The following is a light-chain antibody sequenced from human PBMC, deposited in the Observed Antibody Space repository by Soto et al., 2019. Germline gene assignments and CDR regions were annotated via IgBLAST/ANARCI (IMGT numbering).Light chain of an antibody. CDR3: LQDYTYPLTP. J-gene: IGKJ2*01. CDR2: AAS. Sequence: AIQMTQSPSSLSASVGDRVTITCRASQGIRNDLGWYQQKPGKAPKLLIYAASSLQSGVPSRFSGSGSGTDFTLTISSLQPEDFATYCCLQDYTYPLTPFGQGTKLEIK. CDR1: QGIRND. V-gene: IGKV1-6*01.